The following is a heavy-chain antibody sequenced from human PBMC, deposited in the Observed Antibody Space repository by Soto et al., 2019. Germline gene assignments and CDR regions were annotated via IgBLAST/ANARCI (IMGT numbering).Heavy chain of an antibody. CDR2: IYPGDSDT. CDR3: ARGYCTATICDPWFDP. Sequence: GESLKISCQGSGYAFSSYWIAWVRQMPGKGLEWMGIIYPGDSDTRYSPSFQGQVTISVDKSITTAYLQWSSLKASDTAMYYCARGYCTATICDPWFDPWGQGTQVTV. J-gene: IGHJ5*02. CDR1: GYAFSSYW. D-gene: IGHD2-8*02. V-gene: IGHV5-51*01.